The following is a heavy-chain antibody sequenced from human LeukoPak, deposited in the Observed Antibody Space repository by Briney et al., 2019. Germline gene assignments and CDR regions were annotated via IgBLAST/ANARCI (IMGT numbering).Heavy chain of an antibody. CDR3: AREAIGPGRYYHLDV. D-gene: IGHD3-10*01. CDR2: IAPGGDT. CDR1: GFTLRMYA. V-gene: IGHV3-13*01. J-gene: IGHJ6*04. Sequence: GRSLRLSCELSGFTLRMYAMHWDRQHTRKGLEWDSAIAPGGDTYYAGSVKGRFSISREDAKNSFYLQMKRLTAEETAIYFCAREAIGPGRYYHLDVWGRGTTVTVSS.